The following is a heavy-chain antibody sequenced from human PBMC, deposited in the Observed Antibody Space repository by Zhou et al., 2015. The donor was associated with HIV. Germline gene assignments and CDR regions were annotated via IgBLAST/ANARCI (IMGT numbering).Heavy chain of an antibody. D-gene: IGHD3-22*01. CDR1: GYTFSGYF. V-gene: IGHV1-2*02. Sequence: QVQLVQSGPEVREPGASVNVSCKASGYTFSGYFVHWVRQAPGQGLQWMGSINPNSGGTNYAQRFQGRVTMTRDTSVTTAYMELSRLTSDDTAVYFCARGSYDSSGYVTPGLFDFWGQGIMVTVSS. CDR2: INPNSGGT. CDR3: ARGSYDSSGYVTPGLFDF. J-gene: IGHJ4*02.